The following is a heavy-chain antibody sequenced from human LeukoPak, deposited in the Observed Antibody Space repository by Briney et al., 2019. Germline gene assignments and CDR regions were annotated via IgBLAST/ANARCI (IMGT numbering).Heavy chain of an antibody. CDR1: GGSISSYY. J-gene: IGHJ6*03. V-gene: IGHV4-4*07. CDR2: IYYSGST. CDR3: AREASTWQYYYDSSGSYYYYMDV. D-gene: IGHD3-22*01. Sequence: SETLSLTCTVSGGSISSYYWSWIRQPAGQGLEWIGRIYYSGSTNYNPYLKSRVTMSVDTSKNQFSLKLSSVTAADTAVYYCAREASTWQYYYDSSGSYYYYMDVWGKGTTVSISS.